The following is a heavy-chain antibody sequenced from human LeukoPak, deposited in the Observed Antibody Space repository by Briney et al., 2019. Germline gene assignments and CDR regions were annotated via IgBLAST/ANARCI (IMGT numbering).Heavy chain of an antibody. CDR3: AKEIWPTVTTPGWTYFDY. D-gene: IGHD4-17*01. CDR1: GFTFSNYE. V-gene: IGHV3-30*02. CDR2: IRYDGSNK. J-gene: IGHJ4*02. Sequence: GGSLRLSCAASGFTFSNYEMTWVRQAPGKGLEWVAFIRYDGSNKYYADSVKGRFTISRDNSKNTLYLQMNSLRAEDTAVYYCAKEIWPTVTTPGWTYFDYWGQGALVTVSS.